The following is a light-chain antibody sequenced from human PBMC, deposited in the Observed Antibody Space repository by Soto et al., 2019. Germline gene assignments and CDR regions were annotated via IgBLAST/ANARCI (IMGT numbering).Light chain of an antibody. V-gene: IGLV2-14*01. J-gene: IGLJ1*01. CDR1: SSDIGGYNY. CDR2: EVN. Sequence: QSALAQPASVSGSPGQSITISCTGTSSDIGGYNYVSWYQQHPGKAPKVIIYEVNNRPSGVSNRSSGSKSGNTASLTISGLQAEDEADYYCSSYTSSTTNVFGTGTKVTVL. CDR3: SSYTSSTTNV.